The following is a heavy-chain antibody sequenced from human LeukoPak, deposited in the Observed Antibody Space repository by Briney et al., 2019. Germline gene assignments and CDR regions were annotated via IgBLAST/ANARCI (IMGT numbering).Heavy chain of an antibody. CDR3: ARGRGCSSTSCYYGLYYYGMDV. Sequence: SETLSLTCTVSGGSISSYYWSWIRQPPGKGLEWIGEINHSGSTNYNPSLKSRVTISVDTSKNQFSLKLSSVTAADTAVYYCARGRGCSSTSCYYGLYYYGMDVWGQGTTVTVSS. J-gene: IGHJ6*02. CDR2: INHSGST. CDR1: GGSISSYY. V-gene: IGHV4-34*01. D-gene: IGHD2-2*01.